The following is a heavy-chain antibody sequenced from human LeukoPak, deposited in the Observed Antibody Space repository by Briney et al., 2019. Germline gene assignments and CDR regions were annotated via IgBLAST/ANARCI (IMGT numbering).Heavy chain of an antibody. CDR1: GGTFSSYA. J-gene: IGHJ4*02. CDR2: IIPIFGTA. D-gene: IGHD3-9*01. V-gene: IGHV1-69*13. Sequence: GASVTVSCTASGGTFSSYAISWVRQAPGQGLEWMGGIIPIFGTANYAQKFQGRVTITADESTSTAYMELSSLRSEDTAVYYCARDHQYDILTGYYVWGQGTLVTVSS. CDR3: ARDHQYDILTGYYV.